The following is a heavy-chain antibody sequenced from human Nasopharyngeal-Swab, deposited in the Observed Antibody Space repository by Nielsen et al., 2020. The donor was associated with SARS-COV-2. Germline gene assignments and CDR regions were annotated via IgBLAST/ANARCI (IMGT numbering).Heavy chain of an antibody. D-gene: IGHD2-15*01. CDR3: AKSSGGSPRRAFDI. V-gene: IGHV3-30*18. CDR1: GFTFSSYW. Sequence: GGSLRLSCAASGFTFSSYWMHWVRQAPGKGLEWVAVISYDGSNKYYADSVKGRFTISRDNSKNTLCLQMNSLRAEDTAVYYCAKSSGGSPRRAFDIWGQGTMVTVSS. CDR2: ISYDGSNK. J-gene: IGHJ3*02.